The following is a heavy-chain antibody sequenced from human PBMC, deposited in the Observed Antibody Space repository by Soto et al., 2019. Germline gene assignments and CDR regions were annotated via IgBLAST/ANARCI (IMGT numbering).Heavy chain of an antibody. J-gene: IGHJ4*02. V-gene: IGHV3-33*01. Sequence: PGGSLRLSCAASGFTFSSYGMHWVRQAPGKGLEWVAVIWYDGSNKYYADSVKGRFTISRDNSKNTLYLQMNSLRAEDTAVYYCAREWYCSSTSCFNSSPLDYWGQGTLVTVSS. CDR2: IWYDGSNK. D-gene: IGHD2-2*01. CDR1: GFTFSSYG. CDR3: AREWYCSSTSCFNSSPLDY.